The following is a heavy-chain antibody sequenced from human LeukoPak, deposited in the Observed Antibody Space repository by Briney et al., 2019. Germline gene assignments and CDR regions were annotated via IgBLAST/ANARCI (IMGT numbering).Heavy chain of an antibody. V-gene: IGHV3-53*01. CDR1: GFTVSSSY. Sequence: GGSLRLSCAASGFTVSSSYMSWVRQAPGKGLEWVSVIYSGGTTYYADSVKGRFTISRDNSKNTLYLQMNSLRDEDTAVYYCARDPEALDYWGQGTLVTVSS. J-gene: IGHJ4*02. CDR3: ARDPEALDY. CDR2: IYSGGTT.